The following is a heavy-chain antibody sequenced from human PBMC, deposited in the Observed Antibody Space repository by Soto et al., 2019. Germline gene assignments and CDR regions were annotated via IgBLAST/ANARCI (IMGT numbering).Heavy chain of an antibody. V-gene: IGHV3-30*18. CDR2: ISYDGSNK. CDR1: GFTFSSYG. CDR3: AKDYMIVVVQYYSDY. Sequence: LRLSCAASGFTFSSYGMHWVRQAPGKGLEWVAVISYDGSNKYYADSVKGRFTISRDNSKNTLYLQMNSLRAEDTAVYYCAKDYMIVVVQYYSDYWGQGTLVTVSS. D-gene: IGHD3-22*01. J-gene: IGHJ4*02.